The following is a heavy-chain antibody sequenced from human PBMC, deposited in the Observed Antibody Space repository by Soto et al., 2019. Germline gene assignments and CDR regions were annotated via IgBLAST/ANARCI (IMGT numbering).Heavy chain of an antibody. V-gene: IGHV3-23*01. J-gene: IGHJ4*02. D-gene: IGHD2-2*01. CDR1: GFAFSNFA. CDR3: AKAESCSSGGCFAICDF. Sequence: GASLRLYCAATGFAFSNFAVNWVRRAPGRELEWVSAISAAGGSTYYADAVKGRFTISRDNSKNTLYLHISSLRAEGSAIYYCAKAESCSSGGCFAICDFWGQGTLVTVSS. CDR2: ISAAGGST.